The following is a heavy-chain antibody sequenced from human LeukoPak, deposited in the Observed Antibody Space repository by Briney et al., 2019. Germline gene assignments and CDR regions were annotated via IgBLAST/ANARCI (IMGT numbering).Heavy chain of an antibody. CDR3: AREGVYSSGYYFYSGMDV. CDR2: ITDSSSYI. V-gene: IGHV3-21*01. J-gene: IGHJ6*02. D-gene: IGHD6-19*01. CDR1: GFTFSTYT. Sequence: GGSLRLSCAASGFTFSTYTMNWVRQAPGKGLEWVSSITDSSSYIYYADSVKGRFTISRDNAKNSLYLQMNSLRAEDKAVYYCAREGVYSSGYYFYSGMDVWGQGTTVTVSS.